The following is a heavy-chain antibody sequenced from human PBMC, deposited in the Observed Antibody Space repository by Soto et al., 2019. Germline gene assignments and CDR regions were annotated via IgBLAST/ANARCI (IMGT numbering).Heavy chain of an antibody. CDR1: GGSISSYY. V-gene: IGHV4-59*08. CDR2: IYYSGST. D-gene: IGHD1-26*01. Sequence: PSETLSLTCTVSGGSISSYYWSWIRQPPGKGLEWIGYIYYSGSTNYNPSLKSRVTTSLDTSKKQLSLKLSSVTAADTAVYYCARVGAGGAFDIWGQGTMVTVSS. J-gene: IGHJ3*02. CDR3: ARVGAGGAFDI.